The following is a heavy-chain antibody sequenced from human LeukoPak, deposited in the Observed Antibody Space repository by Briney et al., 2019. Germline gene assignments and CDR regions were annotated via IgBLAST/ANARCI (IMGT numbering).Heavy chain of an antibody. D-gene: IGHD3-3*02. CDR2: IHSSGNT. CDR3: ARLLANYYYMDV. J-gene: IGHJ6*03. V-gene: IGHV4-38-2*02. CDR1: GYSISSGYY. Sequence: SETLSLTCTVSGYSISSGYYWGWIRQPPGKRLEWVGSIHSSGNTYYSPTLKSRVTISVDTSKNQFSLNLTSVTAADTAVYYCARLLANYYYMDVWGKGTTVTVSS.